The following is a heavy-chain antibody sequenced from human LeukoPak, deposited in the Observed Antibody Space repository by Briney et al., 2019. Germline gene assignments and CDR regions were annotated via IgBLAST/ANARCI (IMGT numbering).Heavy chain of an antibody. CDR2: IGDSGEIE. J-gene: IGHJ4*02. D-gene: IGHD6-19*01. CDR3: AKGYSSGWTPFDY. Sequence: GGSLRLSCEASGLIFRGHAMSWVRQAPGKGLGWVSGIGDSGEIERYADSVKGRFTISRDNFRNTVYLEMRSLRPEDTAVYYCAKGYSSGWTPFDYWGQGTQVTVSS. CDR1: GLIFRGHA. V-gene: IGHV3-23*01.